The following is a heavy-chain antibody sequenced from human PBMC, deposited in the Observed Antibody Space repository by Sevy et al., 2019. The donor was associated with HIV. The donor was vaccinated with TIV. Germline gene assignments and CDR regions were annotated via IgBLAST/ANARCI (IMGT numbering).Heavy chain of an antibody. J-gene: IGHJ5*02. V-gene: IGHV4-34*01. CDR1: GGSFSGYY. CDR2: ISHSGST. D-gene: IGHD6-13*01. Sequence: SETLSLTCAVYGGSFSGYYWSWIRQPPGKGLEWIGEISHSGSTNYNPSLKSRVTISVDTSKNQFSLKLSSVTAADTAVYYCARTGYSSSWYTRTNWFDPWGQGTLVTVSS. CDR3: ARTGYSSSWYTRTNWFDP.